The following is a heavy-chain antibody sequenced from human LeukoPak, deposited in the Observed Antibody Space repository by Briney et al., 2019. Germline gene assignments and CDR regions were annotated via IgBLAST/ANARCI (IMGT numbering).Heavy chain of an antibody. D-gene: IGHD3-3*01. J-gene: IGHJ4*02. CDR2: ISAYNGNT. CDR1: GGTFSSYG. Sequence: ASVKVSCKASGGTFSSYGISWVRQAPGQGLEWMGWISAYNGNTNYAQKLQGRVTMTTDTSTSTAYMELRSLRSVDTAVYYCARDKTSYYDFWSGYFRFDYWGQGTLVTVSS. V-gene: IGHV1-18*01. CDR3: ARDKTSYYDFWSGYFRFDY.